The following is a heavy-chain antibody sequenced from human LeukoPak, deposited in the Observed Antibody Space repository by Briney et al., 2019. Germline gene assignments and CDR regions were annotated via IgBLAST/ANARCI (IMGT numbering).Heavy chain of an antibody. D-gene: IGHD1-1*01. CDR2: INNFGSST. CDR1: GFTFSSHS. V-gene: IGHV3-23*01. J-gene: IGHJ4*02. Sequence: GGSLRLSCAASGFTFSSHSMGWVRQAPGKGLEWVSVINNFGSSTFYVDSVKGRFTISRDNSKSTMYLQMNSLRAEDTAVYYCARYWNDRYFDYWGQGILATVSS. CDR3: ARYWNDRYFDY.